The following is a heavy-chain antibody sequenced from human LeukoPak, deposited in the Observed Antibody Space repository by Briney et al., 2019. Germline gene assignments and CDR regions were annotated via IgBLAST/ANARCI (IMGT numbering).Heavy chain of an antibody. V-gene: IGHV3-7*01. J-gene: IGHJ4*02. CDR1: GFTFSSYW. CDR3: GRLARNAWYAVDY. D-gene: IGHD6-19*01. CDR2: ILPDGSEK. Sequence: GGSLRLSCAASGFTFSSYWMTWVRQAPGEGLEWVANILPDGSEKYYLDSVKGRFTISRDNPTNSLYLQINSLRAEDTALYYCGRLARNAWYAVDYWGQGTLVTVSS.